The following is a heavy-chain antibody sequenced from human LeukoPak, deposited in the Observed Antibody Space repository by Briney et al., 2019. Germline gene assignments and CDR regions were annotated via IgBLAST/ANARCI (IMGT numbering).Heavy chain of an antibody. CDR3: ARSQGTVRWLTDPLKI. CDR1: GGSISSSSYY. J-gene: IGHJ4*02. V-gene: IGHV4-39*01. D-gene: IGHD5-12*01. Sequence: SETLSLTCTVSGGSISSSSYYWGWIRQPPGKGLEWIGRIYYSGSTYYNPSLKTRVTISVDTSKNQFTLKLSSMTAADTAVYYCARSQGTVRWLTDPLKIWGQGTLVTVSS. CDR2: IYYSGST.